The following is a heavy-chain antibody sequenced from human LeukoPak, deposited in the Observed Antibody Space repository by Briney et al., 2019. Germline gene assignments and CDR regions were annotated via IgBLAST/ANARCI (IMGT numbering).Heavy chain of an antibody. Sequence: TLSLTCTVSGGSISSGSYYWSWIRQPAGKGLEWIGRIYTSGSTNYNPSLKSRVTISVDTSKNQFSLKLSSVTAADTAVYYCAREVKYYYDSSGSETGFDYWGQGTLVTVSS. CDR1: GGSISSGSYY. J-gene: IGHJ4*02. V-gene: IGHV4-61*02. D-gene: IGHD3-22*01. CDR2: IYTSGST. CDR3: AREVKYYYDSSGSETGFDY.